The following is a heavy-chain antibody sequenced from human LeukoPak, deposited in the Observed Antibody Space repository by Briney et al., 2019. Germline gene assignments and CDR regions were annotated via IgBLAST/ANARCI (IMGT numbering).Heavy chain of an antibody. Sequence: SVKVSCKASGGTFSSYAISWVRQAPGQGLEWMGGIIPIFGTANYAQKFQGRVTITADKSTSTAYMELSSLRSEDTAVYYCARDKVGVRYYRAFDIWGQGTMVTVSS. V-gene: IGHV1-69*06. CDR3: ARDKVGVRYYRAFDI. CDR1: GGTFSSYA. J-gene: IGHJ3*02. D-gene: IGHD1-14*01. CDR2: IIPIFGTA.